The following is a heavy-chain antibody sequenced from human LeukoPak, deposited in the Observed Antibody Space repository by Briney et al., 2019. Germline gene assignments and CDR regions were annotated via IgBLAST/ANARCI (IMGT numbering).Heavy chain of an antibody. J-gene: IGHJ4*02. CDR3: ATKDIAAAGMPLY. CDR2: ISSSSSYI. D-gene: IGHD6-13*01. Sequence: GGSLRLSCAASGFTFSSYSMNWVRQAPGKGLEWVSSISSSSSYIYYADSVKGRFTISRDNAKNSLYLQMNSLRAEDTAVYYCATKDIAAAGMPLYWGQGTLVTASS. V-gene: IGHV3-21*01. CDR1: GFTFSSYS.